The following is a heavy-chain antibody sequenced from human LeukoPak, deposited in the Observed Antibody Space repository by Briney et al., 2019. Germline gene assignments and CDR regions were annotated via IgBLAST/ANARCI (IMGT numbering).Heavy chain of an antibody. J-gene: IGHJ6*02. CDR2: ISAYNGNT. D-gene: IGHD3-10*01. CDR3: ARVTMDLYYYGMDV. CDR1: GYTFTGYH. Sequence: GASVKVSCKASGYTFTGYHMHWVRQAPGQGLEWMGWISAYNGNTNYAQKLQGRDTMTTDTSTSTAYMELRSLRSDDTAVYYCARVTMDLYYYGMDVWGQGTTVTVSS. V-gene: IGHV1-18*04.